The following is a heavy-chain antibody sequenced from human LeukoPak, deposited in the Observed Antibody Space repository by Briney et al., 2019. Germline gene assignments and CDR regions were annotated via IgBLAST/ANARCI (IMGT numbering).Heavy chain of an antibody. Sequence: GGSLRLSCTASGFTFSTYAISWVRQAPGKGLEWVSAISGSGGKTYYTDSVKGRFTITRDNSKNTLYLQMNSLRAEDTAVYYCAKDGDVVVPGAFPEHWGQGTLVTVSS. CDR2: ISGSGGKT. CDR1: GFTFSTYA. V-gene: IGHV3-23*01. D-gene: IGHD2-2*01. CDR3: AKDGDVVVPGAFPEH. J-gene: IGHJ4*02.